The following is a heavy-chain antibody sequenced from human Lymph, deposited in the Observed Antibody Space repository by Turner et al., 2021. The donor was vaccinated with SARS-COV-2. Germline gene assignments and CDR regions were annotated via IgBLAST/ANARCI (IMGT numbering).Heavy chain of an antibody. D-gene: IGHD4-17*01. J-gene: IGHJ4*02. V-gene: IGHV3-53*01. CDR3: ARVLPYGDYFDY. CDR2: IYSGGST. Sequence: EVQLVESGGGLIQPGGSLRLSCAASEFTVSSNYMSWVRQAPGKGLEWVSIIYSGGSTYYAYSVKGRFTISRDNSKNTLYLQMNSLRAEDTAVYYCARVLPYGDYFDYWGQGTLVTVSS. CDR1: EFTVSSNY.